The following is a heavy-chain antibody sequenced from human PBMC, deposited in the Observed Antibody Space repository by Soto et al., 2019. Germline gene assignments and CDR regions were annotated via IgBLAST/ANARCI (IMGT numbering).Heavy chain of an antibody. CDR2: IWYDGSNK. Sequence: GGSLRLSCAASGFTFSSYGMHWVRQAPGKGLEWVAVIWYDGSNKYYADSGKGRFTISKDNSKKPLYLQMNSLRAEDTAVYYCARDRDDIVVVRDYYYYYMDVWGKGTRVTVSS. J-gene: IGHJ6*03. V-gene: IGHV3-33*01. D-gene: IGHD2-2*01. CDR1: GFTFSSYG. CDR3: ARDRDDIVVVRDYYYYYMDV.